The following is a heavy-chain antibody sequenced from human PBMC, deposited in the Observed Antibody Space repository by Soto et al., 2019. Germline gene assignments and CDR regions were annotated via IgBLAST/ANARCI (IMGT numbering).Heavy chain of an antibody. Sequence: GGSLRLSCAASGFTFNTFPMNWVRLAPGKGLEWLSHISSNSDAMYYADSVKGRFTISRDNARKSLYLQMNSLIVDDTAVYYCVIAYQYGFDMWGKETMFTV. CDR3: VIAYQYGFDM. CDR2: ISSNSDAM. V-gene: IGHV3-48*01. CDR1: GFTFNTFP. D-gene: IGHD3-16*01. J-gene: IGHJ3*02.